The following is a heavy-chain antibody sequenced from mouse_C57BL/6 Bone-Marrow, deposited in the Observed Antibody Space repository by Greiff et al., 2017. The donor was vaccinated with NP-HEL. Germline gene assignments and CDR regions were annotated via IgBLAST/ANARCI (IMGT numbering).Heavy chain of an antibody. V-gene: IGHV14-2*01. CDR3: ARTTMVTTSFDY. CDR2: IDPEDGET. CDR1: GFNIKDYY. D-gene: IGHD2-2*01. Sequence: EVKLLESGAELVKPGASVKLSCTASGFNIKDYYMHWVKQRTEQGLEWIGRIDPEDGETKYAPKFQGKATITADTSSNTAYLQLSSLTSEDTAVYYCARTTMVTTSFDYWGQGTTLTVSS. J-gene: IGHJ2*01.